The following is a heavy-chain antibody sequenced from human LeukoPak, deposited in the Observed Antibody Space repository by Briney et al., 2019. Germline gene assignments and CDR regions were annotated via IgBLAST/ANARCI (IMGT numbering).Heavy chain of an antibody. CDR1: GFTFSSYS. CDR2: IRSDGSTS. CDR3: VKDRGAYDLDS. J-gene: IGHJ4*02. D-gene: IGHD4-17*01. Sequence: PGGSLRLSCATSGFTFSSYSMHWVRQAPAQGLQWVSHIRSDGSTSYCADSVRGRFTIPRDNSKTTVYLQMNSLRPEDTAVYYCVKDRGAYDLDSWGQGTLVTVSS. V-gene: IGHV3-30*02.